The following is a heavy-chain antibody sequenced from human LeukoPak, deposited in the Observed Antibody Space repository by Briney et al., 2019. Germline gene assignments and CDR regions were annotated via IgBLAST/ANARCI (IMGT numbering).Heavy chain of an antibody. CDR2: INPSGGST. V-gene: IGHV1-46*01. Sequence: ASVKVSCKASGYTFTSYYMHCVRQAPGQGLEWMGIINPSGGSTSYAQKFQGRVTMTRDISTSTVYMGRSSLRSEDTAVYYCARDLPSRLWPNTHGETRPTNWFDPWGQGTLVTVSS. D-gene: IGHD5-18*01. J-gene: IGHJ5*02. CDR1: GYTFTSYY. CDR3: ARDLPSRLWPNTHGETRPTNWFDP.